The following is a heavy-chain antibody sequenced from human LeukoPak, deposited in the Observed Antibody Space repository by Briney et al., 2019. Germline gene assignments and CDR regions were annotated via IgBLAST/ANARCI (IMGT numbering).Heavy chain of an antibody. J-gene: IGHJ4*02. CDR1: GGSFSGYY. CDR2: INHSGST. CDR3: ARGRRYCSSTSCRPFDY. D-gene: IGHD2-2*01. Sequence: SETLSLTCAVYGGSFSGYYWSWIRQPPGKGLEWIGEINHSGSTNYNPSLKGRVTISVDTSKNQFSLKLSSVTAADTAVYYCARGRRYCSSTSCRPFDYWGQGTLVTVSS. V-gene: IGHV4-34*01.